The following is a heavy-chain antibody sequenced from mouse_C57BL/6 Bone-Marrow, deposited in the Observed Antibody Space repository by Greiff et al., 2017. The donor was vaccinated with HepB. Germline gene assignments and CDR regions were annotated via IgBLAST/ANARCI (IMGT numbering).Heavy chain of an antibody. J-gene: IGHJ2*01. Sequence: VQLKESGPGLVKPSQSLSLTCSVTGYSITSGYYWNWIRQFPGNKLEWMGYISYDGSNNYNPSLKNRISITRDTSKNQFFLKLNSLTTEDTATYYCARGRGFDYWGQGTTLTVSS. CDR2: ISYDGSN. CDR1: GYSITSGYY. CDR3: ARGRGFDY. V-gene: IGHV3-6*01.